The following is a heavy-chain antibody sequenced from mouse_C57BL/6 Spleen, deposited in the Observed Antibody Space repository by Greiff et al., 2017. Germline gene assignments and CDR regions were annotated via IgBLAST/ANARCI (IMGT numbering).Heavy chain of an antibody. V-gene: IGHV1-80*01. Sequence: QVQLQQSGAELVKPGASVKISCKASGYAFSSYWMNWVKQRPGKGLAWIGQIYPGDGDTNYNGKFKGKATLTADKSSSSAYMQLSSLTSEGSAVYFCARRDGSSLYYYAMDYWGQGTSVTVSS. CDR3: ARRDGSSLYYYAMDY. D-gene: IGHD1-1*01. J-gene: IGHJ4*01. CDR1: GYAFSSYW. CDR2: IYPGDGDT.